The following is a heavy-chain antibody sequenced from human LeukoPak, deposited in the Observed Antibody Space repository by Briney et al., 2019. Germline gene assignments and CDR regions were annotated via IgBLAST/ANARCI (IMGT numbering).Heavy chain of an antibody. CDR1: GGSLSSSSYY. Sequence: SETLSLTCTVSGGSLSSSSYYWGWIRQPPAKGLEWIGSIYYSGSTYYNPSLKSRVTISVDTSKNQFSLKLSSVTAADTAVYYCAKYQVYYFDYWGQGTLVTVSS. CDR2: IYYSGST. V-gene: IGHV4-39*07. D-gene: IGHD2/OR15-2a*01. CDR3: AKYQVYYFDY. J-gene: IGHJ4*02.